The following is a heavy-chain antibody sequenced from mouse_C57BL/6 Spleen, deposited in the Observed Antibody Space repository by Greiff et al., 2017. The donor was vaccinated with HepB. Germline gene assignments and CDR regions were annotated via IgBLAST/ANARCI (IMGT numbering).Heavy chain of an antibody. D-gene: IGHD2-2*01. V-gene: IGHV5-16*01. CDR2: INYDGSST. CDR3: ARSWVTDAMDY. CDR1: GFTFSDYY. J-gene: IGHJ4*01. Sequence: EVKLVESEGGLVQPGSSMKLSCTASGFTFSDYYMAWVRQVQEKGLEWVANINYDGSSTYYLDSLKSRFIISRDNAKNILYLQMSSLKSEDTATYYCARSWVTDAMDYWGQGTSVTVSS.